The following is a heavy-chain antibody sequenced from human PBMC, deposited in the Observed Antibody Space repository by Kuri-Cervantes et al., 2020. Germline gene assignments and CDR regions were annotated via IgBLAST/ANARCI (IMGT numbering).Heavy chain of an antibody. CDR2: IGTAGDT. V-gene: IGHV3-13*01. CDR3: ARDRTLYDSSGYYYPRGYGMDV. CDR1: GFTFSSYD. J-gene: IGHJ6*02. Sequence: GESLKISCAASGFTFSSYDMHWVRQATGKGLEWVSAIGTAGDTYYPGSVKGRFTISRENAKNSLYLQMNSPRAEDTAVYYCARDRTLYDSSGYYYPRGYGMDVWGQGTTVTVSS. D-gene: IGHD3-22*01.